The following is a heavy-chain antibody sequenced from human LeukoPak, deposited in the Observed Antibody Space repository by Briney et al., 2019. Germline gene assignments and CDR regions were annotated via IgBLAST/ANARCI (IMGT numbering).Heavy chain of an antibody. CDR2: ITSSSSYI. CDR3: ARDPYSGNYGDYYYYYMDV. D-gene: IGHD1-26*01. J-gene: IGHJ6*03. CDR1: GFTFSSYT. V-gene: IGHV3-21*01. Sequence: GGSLRLSCAASGFTFSSYTMNWVRQAPGKGLEWVSSITSSSSYIYYADSVKGRFTISRDNAKSSLYLQMNSLRDEDTAVYYCARDPYSGNYGDYYYYYMDVWGKGTTVTISS.